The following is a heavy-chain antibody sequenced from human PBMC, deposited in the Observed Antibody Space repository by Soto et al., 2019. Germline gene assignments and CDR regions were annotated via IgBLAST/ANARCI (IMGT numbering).Heavy chain of an antibody. CDR2: ISAYNGNT. V-gene: IGHV1-18*01. Sequence: ASVKVSCKASGYTFTSYGISWVRQAPGQGLEWMGWISAYNGNTNYAQKLQGRVTMTTDTSTSTVYMELSSLRSEDTAVYYCAREGYYYDSSGYYSDFDYWGQGTLVTVSS. CDR3: AREGYYYDSSGYYSDFDY. J-gene: IGHJ4*02. D-gene: IGHD3-22*01. CDR1: GYTFTSYG.